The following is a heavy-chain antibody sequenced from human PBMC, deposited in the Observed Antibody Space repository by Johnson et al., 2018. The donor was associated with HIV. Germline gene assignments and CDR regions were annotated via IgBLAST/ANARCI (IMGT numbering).Heavy chain of an antibody. D-gene: IGHD2-15*01. CDR2: ISYDGSNK. CDR3: VRDTGYCSGGRCDDAFDV. Sequence: QVTLVESGGGLVKPGGSLRVSCAASGFTFSNAWMNWVRQAPGKGLEWVAVISYDGSNKYYADSVKGRFIISRDTSKNTLYLQMNSLRVEDTALYYCVRDTGYCSGGRCDDAFDVWGQGTMVTVSS. V-gene: IGHV3-30*03. J-gene: IGHJ3*01. CDR1: GFTFSNAW.